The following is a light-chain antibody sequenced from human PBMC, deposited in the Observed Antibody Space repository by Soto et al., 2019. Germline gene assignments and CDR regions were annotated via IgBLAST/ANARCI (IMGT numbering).Light chain of an antibody. V-gene: IGKV3-11*01. Sequence: IVLTQSPATLPLSPGERATLSCRASQSVSSHLAWYQQRPGQAPRLLIYDATNRATGIPARFSGSGSGTDFTLTISSLEPEDFAVYYCQQRRNWPPYTFGQGTKVDIK. CDR2: DAT. CDR3: QQRRNWPPYT. J-gene: IGKJ2*01. CDR1: QSVSSH.